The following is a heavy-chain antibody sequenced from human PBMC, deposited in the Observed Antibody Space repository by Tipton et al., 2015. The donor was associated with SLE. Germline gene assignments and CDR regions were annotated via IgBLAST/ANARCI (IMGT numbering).Heavy chain of an antibody. Sequence: TLSLTCAVYGGSFSGYYWSWIRQPPGKGLEWIGYIYYTGSTNYNPSLKSRVTISVDTSKNQFSLKLSSVTAADTAVYYCARASTSCGYFDYWGQGTLVTVSS. D-gene: IGHD2-21*01. V-gene: IGHV4-59*12. CDR1: GGSFSGYY. J-gene: IGHJ4*02. CDR2: IYYTGST. CDR3: ARASTSCGYFDY.